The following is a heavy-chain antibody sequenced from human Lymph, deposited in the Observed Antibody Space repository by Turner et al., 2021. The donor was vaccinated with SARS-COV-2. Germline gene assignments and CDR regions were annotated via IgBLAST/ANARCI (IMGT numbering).Heavy chain of an antibody. D-gene: IGHD2-2*02. J-gene: IGHJ6*02. Sequence: QVQLVQSGAEVKKSGASVKVSCRASGYTFSSYGISWVRQAPGQGLEWMGWISVYNGYTNYAQKLQGRVTMTTDKSTSTAYMELRSLRSDDTAVYYCAREGYCSSTSCYRGQYYYYGMDVWGQGTTVTVSS. CDR1: GYTFSSYG. CDR2: ISVYNGYT. CDR3: AREGYCSSTSCYRGQYYYYGMDV. V-gene: IGHV1-18*04.